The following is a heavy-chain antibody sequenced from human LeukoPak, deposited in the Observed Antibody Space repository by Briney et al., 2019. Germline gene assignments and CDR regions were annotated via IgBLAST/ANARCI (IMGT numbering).Heavy chain of an antibody. D-gene: IGHD3-9*01. V-gene: IGHV1-69-2*01. Sequence: ASVKVSCKVSGYTFTDYYMHWLQQAPGKGLEWMGLVDAEDGETIYAEKFQGRVTITADTSTDTAYMELSSLRSEDTAVYYCATAHYDILTGMEHAAFDIWGQGTMVTVSS. CDR1: GYTFTDYY. CDR2: VDAEDGET. CDR3: ATAHYDILTGMEHAAFDI. J-gene: IGHJ3*02.